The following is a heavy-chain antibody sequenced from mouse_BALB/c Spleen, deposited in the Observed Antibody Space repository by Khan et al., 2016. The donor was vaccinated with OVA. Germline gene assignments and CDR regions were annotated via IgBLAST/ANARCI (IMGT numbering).Heavy chain of an antibody. J-gene: IGHJ3*01. CDR1: GFTFSDYY. D-gene: IGHD1-1*02. V-gene: IGHV5-4*02. CDR2: ISDGGSYT. CDR3: ARAVYGGFAY. Sequence: EVELVESGGGLVKPGGSLKLSCAASGFTFSDYYMYWVRQTPEKRLEWVATISDGGSYTYYPDSVKGRFTISRANAKKNLYLQMSSLKSEDTAMYYCARAVYGGFAYWGQGTLVTVSA.